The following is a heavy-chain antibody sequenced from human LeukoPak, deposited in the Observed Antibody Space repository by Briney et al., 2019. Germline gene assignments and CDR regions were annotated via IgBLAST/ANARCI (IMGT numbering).Heavy chain of an antibody. CDR1: GFTFSNAW. V-gene: IGHV3-15*01. CDR2: IKSKTDGGTT. D-gene: IGHD5-18*01. Sequence: GGSLRLSCAASGFTFSNAWMSWVRQAPGKGLEWVGRIKSKTDGGTTDYAAPVKGRFTISRDDSKNTLYLQMNSLKTEDTAVYYCTRLRAMVPGDYWGQGTLVTVSS. J-gene: IGHJ4*02. CDR3: TRLRAMVPGDY.